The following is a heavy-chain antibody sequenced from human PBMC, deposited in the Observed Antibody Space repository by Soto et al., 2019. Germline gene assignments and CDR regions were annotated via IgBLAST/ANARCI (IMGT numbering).Heavy chain of an antibody. Sequence: ASVKVSCKASGNTLTGYFLHWVRQARGQGLEWLGWLNSNSGGTKIAQKFQGRLAMTRDTSITTAYMELSRLTSDDTAVYYCAKVTKRAAAGRYEYYKYGMDVWGQGTTVTVSS. V-gene: IGHV1-2*02. CDR1: GNTLTGYF. D-gene: IGHD6-13*01. CDR3: AKVTKRAAAGRYEYYKYGMDV. CDR2: LNSNSGGT. J-gene: IGHJ6*02.